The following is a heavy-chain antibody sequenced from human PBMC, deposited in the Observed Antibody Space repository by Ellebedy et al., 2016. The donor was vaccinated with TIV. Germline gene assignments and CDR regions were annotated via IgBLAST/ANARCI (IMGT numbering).Heavy chain of an antibody. CDR1: GGTFSSYV. V-gene: IGHV1-69*11. CDR2: IIPLLDTP. CDR3: ARLGRVKGGIEVTEGLVEDDAFDV. J-gene: IGHJ3*01. Sequence: SVKVSCXASGGTFSSYVISWVRQAPGQGLEWMGRIIPLLDTPNYAQNFQGRVTITADEPTNTVYLELSSLRSEDTAVYYCARLGRVKGGIEVTEGLVEDDAFDVWGQGTMVTVSS. D-gene: IGHD6-19*01.